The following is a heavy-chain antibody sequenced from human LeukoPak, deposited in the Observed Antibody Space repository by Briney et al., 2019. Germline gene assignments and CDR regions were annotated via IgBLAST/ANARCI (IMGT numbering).Heavy chain of an antibody. CDR3: AKGAYDYIEMGYFDY. CDR1: GFTFSSYG. D-gene: IGHD5-12*01. CDR2: ISYDGGNK. J-gene: IGHJ4*02. Sequence: GGSLRLSCAASGFTFSSYGMHWVRQAPGKGLEWVAVISYDGGNKYYADSVKGRFTISRDNSKNTLYLQMNSLRADDTAVYYCAKGAYDYIEMGYFDYWGQGTLVTVSS. V-gene: IGHV3-30*18.